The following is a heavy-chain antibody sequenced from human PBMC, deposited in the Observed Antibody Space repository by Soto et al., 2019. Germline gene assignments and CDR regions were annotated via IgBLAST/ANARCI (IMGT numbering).Heavy chain of an antibody. CDR3: TRPPFDHWFDP. V-gene: IGHV3-73*01. D-gene: IGHD3-16*01. CDR1: GFTFSGSA. CDR2: IRTKPNNYAT. Sequence: GESLKISCAASGFTFSGSAMHWVRQASGKGLEWVGRIRTKPNNYATAYAASVKGRFTISRDDSKNTAYLQMNRLKTEDTAVYYCTRPPFDHWFDPWGQGTLVTVSS. J-gene: IGHJ5*02.